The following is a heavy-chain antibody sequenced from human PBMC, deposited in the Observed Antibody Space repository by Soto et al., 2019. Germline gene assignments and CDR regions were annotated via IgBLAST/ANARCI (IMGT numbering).Heavy chain of an antibody. CDR3: ARLPSRHLVDY. CDR2: MFYGVST. Sequence: PSETLSLTCTVSGSSINSSGYYWGWIRQPPGKGLEWIGSMFYGVSTYYNPSLKSRVTVSVDTSKNQFSLNLRSVIAADTAVYYCARLPSRHLVDYWGQGTLVTVS. D-gene: IGHD3-3*02. CDR1: GSSINSSGYY. V-gene: IGHV4-39*01. J-gene: IGHJ4*02.